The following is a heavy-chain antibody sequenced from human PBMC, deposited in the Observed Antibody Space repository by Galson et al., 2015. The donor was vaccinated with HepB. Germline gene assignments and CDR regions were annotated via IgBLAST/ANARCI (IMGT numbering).Heavy chain of an antibody. D-gene: IGHD3-16*01. CDR1: GFTSSSYW. J-gene: IGHJ5*02. Sequence: SLRLSCAASGFTSSSYWMNWVRQAPGKGLEWVASIKQDGSEKLYEDSVKGRFTISRDDTKNSLYLQMNSLRGEDTAVYYCARGPNYGIRVDYFDAWGQGTLVTVSS. CDR3: ARGPNYGIRVDYFDA. CDR2: IKQDGSEK. V-gene: IGHV3-7*03.